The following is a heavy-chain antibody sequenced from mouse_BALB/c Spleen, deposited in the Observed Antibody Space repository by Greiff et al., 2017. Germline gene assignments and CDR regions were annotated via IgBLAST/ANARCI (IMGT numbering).Heavy chain of an antibody. V-gene: IGHV5-6-4*01. CDR2: ISSGGSYT. D-gene: IGHD1-1*01. J-gene: IGHJ1*01. CDR1: GFTFSSYT. CDR3: TGRYGSSYWYFDV. Sequence: EVHLVESGGGLVKPGGSLKLSCAASGFTFSSYTMSWVRQTPEKRLEWVATISSGGSYTYYPDSVKGRFTISRDNAKNTLYLQMSSLKSEDTAMDYCTGRYGSSYWYFDVWGAGTTVTVSS.